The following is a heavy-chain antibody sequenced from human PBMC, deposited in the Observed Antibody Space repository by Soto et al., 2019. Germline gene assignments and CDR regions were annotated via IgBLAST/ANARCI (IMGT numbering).Heavy chain of an antibody. CDR2: IYPGDSDT. D-gene: IGHD6-19*01. CDR3: ARHGGSGWNDAFDI. J-gene: IGHJ3*02. CDR1: GYSFTNYW. V-gene: IGHV5-51*01. Sequence: GESLKISCEGSGYSFTNYWIGWVRLMPGKGLEWMGIIYPGDSDTRYSPSFQGQVTISADKSITTAYLQWSSLKASDTAIYYCARHGGSGWNDAFDIWGQGTMVTVSS.